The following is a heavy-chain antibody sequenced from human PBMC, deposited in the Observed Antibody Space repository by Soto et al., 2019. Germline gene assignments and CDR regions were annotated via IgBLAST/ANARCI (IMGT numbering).Heavy chain of an antibody. CDR2: INAGNGNT. CDR3: ARDPSYYGMDV. J-gene: IGHJ6*02. V-gene: IGHV1-3*01. Sequence: ASVKVSCKASGYTFTSYAMHWVRQAPGQRLEWMGWINAGNGNTKYSQKFQGRVTITRDTSASTAYMELSSLRSEDTAAYYCARDPSYYGMDVWGQGTTVTVSS. CDR1: GYTFTSYA.